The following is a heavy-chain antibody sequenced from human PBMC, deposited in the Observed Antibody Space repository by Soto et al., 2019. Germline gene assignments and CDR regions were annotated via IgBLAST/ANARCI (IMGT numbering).Heavy chain of an antibody. CDR3: XXXXXXXXXXXYFDY. CDR2: IWYDGSNK. V-gene: IGHV3-33*01. Sequence: QVQLVESGGGVVQPGRSLRLSCAASGFTFSSYGMHWVRQAPGKGLEWVAVIWYDGSNKYYADSVKGRFTISRDNSRTXXXXXXXXXXXXXXXXXXXXXXXXXXXXXXYFDYWGQGTLVTVSS. CDR1: GFTFSSYG. J-gene: IGHJ4*02.